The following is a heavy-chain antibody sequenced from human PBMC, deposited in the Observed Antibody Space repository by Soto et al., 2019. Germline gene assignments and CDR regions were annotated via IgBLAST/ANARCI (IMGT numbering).Heavy chain of an antibody. Sequence: GGSLRLSCAASGFTFSNAWMNWVRQAPGKGLEWVAVISYDGSNKYYADSVKGRFTISRDNSKNTLYLQMNSLRAEDTAVYYCAKDGAVAVVAATYYYGMDVWGQGTTVTVSS. J-gene: IGHJ6*02. CDR3: AKDGAVAVVAATYYYGMDV. V-gene: IGHV3-30*18. D-gene: IGHD2-15*01. CDR2: ISYDGSNK. CDR1: GFTFSNAW.